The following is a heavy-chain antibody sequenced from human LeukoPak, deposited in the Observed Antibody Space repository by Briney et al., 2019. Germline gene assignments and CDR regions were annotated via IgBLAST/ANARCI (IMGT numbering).Heavy chain of an antibody. CDR3: ARVGYSSSWYGGSAFDI. CDR2: INWNGGST. Sequence: GGSLRLFGAASGFTFDDYGMSWVRHAPGKGLEWVSGINWNGGSTGYADSVKGRFTISRDNAKNSLYLQMNSLRAEDTALYYCARVGYSSSWYGGSAFDIWGQGTMVTVP. V-gene: IGHV3-20*04. J-gene: IGHJ3*02. CDR1: GFTFDDYG. D-gene: IGHD6-13*01.